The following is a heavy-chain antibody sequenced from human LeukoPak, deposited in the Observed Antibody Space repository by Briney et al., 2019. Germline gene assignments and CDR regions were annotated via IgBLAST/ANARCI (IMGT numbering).Heavy chain of an antibody. D-gene: IGHD6-6*01. CDR2: ISSSGSTI. CDR3: ARWRIAALAFDY. J-gene: IGHJ4*02. V-gene: IGHV3-48*03. Sequence: PGGSLRLSCAASGFTFSSYEMNWVRQAPGKGLEWVSYISSSGSTIYYADSVKGRFTISRDNAKNSLYLQMNSLRAEDTAVYYCARWRIAALAFDYWGQGTLVTVSS. CDR1: GFTFSSYE.